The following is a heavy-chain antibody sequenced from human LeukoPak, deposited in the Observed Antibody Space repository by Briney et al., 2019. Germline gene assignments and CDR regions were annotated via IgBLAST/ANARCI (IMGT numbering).Heavy chain of an antibody. V-gene: IGHV4-4*02. CDR2: IYHGGST. Sequence: PSGTLSLTCAVSGGSISSSYWWSWVRQPPGKGLEWIGEIYHGGSTNYNPSLKSRVTMSVDRSRTQFSLNLSSVTAADTAVYYCARDYDVLTAYPPTQLFDPWGQGTLVTVSS. D-gene: IGHD3-9*01. CDR1: GGSISSSYW. J-gene: IGHJ5*02. CDR3: ARDYDVLTAYPPTQLFDP.